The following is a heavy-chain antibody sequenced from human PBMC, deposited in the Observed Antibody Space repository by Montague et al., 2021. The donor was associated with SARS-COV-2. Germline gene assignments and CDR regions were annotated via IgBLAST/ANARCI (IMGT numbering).Heavy chain of an antibody. J-gene: IGHJ4*02. D-gene: IGHD3-10*01. CDR2: LYHTGST. Sequence: SETLSLTCVVSGTSFSTDNWWTCVCLPPGKGLEWVGDLYHTGSTYYPPSLKSRVSMSVAKSWNPFSLRLTAVTAAATAIYYCARKGSGGSDLAYWGQGTLVTVSS. CDR1: GTSFSTDNW. V-gene: IGHV4-4*02. CDR3: ARKGSGGSDLAY.